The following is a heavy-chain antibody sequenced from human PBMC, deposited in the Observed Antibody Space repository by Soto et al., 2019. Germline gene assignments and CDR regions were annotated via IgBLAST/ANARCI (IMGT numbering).Heavy chain of an antibody. CDR1: NETLTTYG. V-gene: IGHV1-18*01. J-gene: IGHJ6*02. CDR2: VSGYSGHS. CDR3: ARDSSSSGYYYGMDV. D-gene: IGHD6-6*01. Sequence: QVHLVQSGAEVKKPGASVKVSCKASNETLTTYGISWVRQAPGQGLEWMGWVSGYSGHSSSAQEFQDRVIMTTDTSTNTAYMALRSLTSDDSAVYFCARDSSSSGYYYGMDVWGQGTTVPVSS.